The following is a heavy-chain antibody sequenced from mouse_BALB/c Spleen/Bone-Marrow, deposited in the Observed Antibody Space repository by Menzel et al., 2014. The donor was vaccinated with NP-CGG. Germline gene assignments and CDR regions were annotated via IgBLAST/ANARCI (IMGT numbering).Heavy chain of an antibody. CDR1: GYTFTSYY. D-gene: IGHD1-1*01. CDR3: TRSNYGYWFFDV. V-gene: IGHV1S81*02. Sequence: QVQLQQSGAELVKPGASVKLSCKASGYTFTSYYMYWVKQTPGQGPEWIGEINPSNGGTNFNEKFKSKATLTVDKSSNTAYVQLSSLTSEDSAVYHCTRSNYGYWFFDVWGAGTTVTVSS. CDR2: INPSNGGT. J-gene: IGHJ1*01.